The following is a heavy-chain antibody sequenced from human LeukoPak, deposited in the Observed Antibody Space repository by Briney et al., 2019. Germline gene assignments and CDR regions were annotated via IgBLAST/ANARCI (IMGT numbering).Heavy chain of an antibody. J-gene: IGHJ4*02. CDR3: ARVGSDYDILTGPPDY. Sequence: PGGSLRLSCAASGFTVSSNYMSWVCQAPGKGLEWVSVIYSGGSTYYADSVKGRFTISRDNSKNTLYLQMNSLRAEDTAVYYCARVGSDYDILTGPPDYWGQGTLVTVSS. D-gene: IGHD3-9*01. CDR1: GFTVSSNY. CDR2: IYSGGST. V-gene: IGHV3-53*01.